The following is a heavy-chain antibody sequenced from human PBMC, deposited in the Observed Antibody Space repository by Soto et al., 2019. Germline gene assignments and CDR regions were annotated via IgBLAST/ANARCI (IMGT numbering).Heavy chain of an antibody. CDR3: ARREYSSGIFYVHNHFDY. D-gene: IGHD1-26*01. J-gene: IGHJ4*02. CDR2: IYYSGHT. Sequence: SETLSLTCSVSDGSFSSSYYWGWLRQAPGKGLEWLGNIYYSGHTYYNPSLKSRFAMSVDTSKNQFSLTLTSVTAADTAVYYCARREYSSGIFYVHNHFDYWGQGTLVTVSS. V-gene: IGHV4-39*01. CDR1: DGSFSSSYY.